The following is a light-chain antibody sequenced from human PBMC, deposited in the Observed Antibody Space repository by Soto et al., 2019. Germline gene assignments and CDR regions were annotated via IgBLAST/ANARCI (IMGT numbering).Light chain of an antibody. V-gene: IGLV2-14*01. CDR3: SSYTSSTTV. CDR2: EVS. J-gene: IGLJ3*02. Sequence: QSALTQPASVSGSPGQSITISCTGTSSDVGGYNYVSWYQQHPGKAPKLMIYEVSNRPSGVSNRFSASKSGNTASLTISGLQAEDEADYYCSSYTSSTTVFGGGTQLTVL. CDR1: SSDVGGYNY.